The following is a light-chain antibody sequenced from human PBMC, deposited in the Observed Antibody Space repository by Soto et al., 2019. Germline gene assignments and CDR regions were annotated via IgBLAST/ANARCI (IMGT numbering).Light chain of an antibody. CDR1: RTISSW. Sequence: DIQMTQSPSTLSASVGDRVTITCRASRTISSWLAWYQQRPGKAPKLLIYDGSNLETGVPSRFSGSRSGTEFTLTISSLQPDDVATYYCQQYNSYSFGQGTKVEMK. V-gene: IGKV1-5*01. CDR2: DGS. J-gene: IGKJ1*01. CDR3: QQYNSYS.